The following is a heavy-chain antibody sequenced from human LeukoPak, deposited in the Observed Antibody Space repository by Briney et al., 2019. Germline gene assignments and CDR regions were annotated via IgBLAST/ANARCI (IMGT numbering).Heavy chain of an antibody. V-gene: IGHV4-38-2*01. CDR1: GYSISSGYY. D-gene: IGHD3-10*01. CDR3: ARGRGLWFGARGYYFDY. Sequence: SETLSLTCAVSGYSISSGYYWGWIRQPPGKGLEWIGSIYHSGSTYYNPSLKSRVTISVDTSKNQFSLKLSSVTAADTAVYYCARGRGLWFGARGYYFDYWGQGTLVTVSS. CDR2: IYHSGST. J-gene: IGHJ4*02.